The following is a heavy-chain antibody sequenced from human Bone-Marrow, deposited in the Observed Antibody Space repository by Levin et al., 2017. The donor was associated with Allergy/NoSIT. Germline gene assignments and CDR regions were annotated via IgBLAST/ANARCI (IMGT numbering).Heavy chain of an antibody. Sequence: GESLKISCTASGFNIRNYGMHWVRQAPGKGLEWVAVIWDSGNSRDYADSVKGRFTISRDNSRNMVDLQMNSLRDADTAVYFCAKDAWRPLWDYYAMEVWGRGTTVTVS. CDR1: GFNIRNYG. V-gene: IGHV3-33*06. CDR2: IWDSGNSR. D-gene: IGHD3-10*01. J-gene: IGHJ6*02. CDR3: AKDAWRPLWDYYAMEV.